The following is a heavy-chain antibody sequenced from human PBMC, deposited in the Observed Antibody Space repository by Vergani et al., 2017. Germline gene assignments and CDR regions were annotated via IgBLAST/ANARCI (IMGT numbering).Heavy chain of an antibody. CDR3: AGENKRWSGYHYYYYGMDV. CDR1: GGTFSSYA. Sequence: QVQLVQSGAEVKKPGSSVKVSCKASGGTFSSYAISWVRQAPGQGLEWMGRIIPIFGTANYAQKFQGRVTITADESTSTAYMELSSLRSEDTAVYYCAGENKRWSGYHYYYYGMDVWGQGTTVTVSS. J-gene: IGHJ6*02. CDR2: IIPIFGTA. V-gene: IGHV1-69*18. D-gene: IGHD3-3*01.